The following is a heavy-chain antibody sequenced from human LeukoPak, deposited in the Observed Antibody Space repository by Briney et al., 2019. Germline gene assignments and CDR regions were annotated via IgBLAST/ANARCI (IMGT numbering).Heavy chain of an antibody. J-gene: IGHJ4*02. Sequence: PSETLSLTCTVSGGSISSYYWRWIREPPGEGLEWIGYIYYSGSTNYNPSLKSRVTISVDTSKNQFSLKLSSVTAADTAVYYCARGAGFDYWGQGTLVTVSS. CDR3: ARGAGFDY. CDR1: GGSISSYY. V-gene: IGHV4-59*01. CDR2: IYYSGST.